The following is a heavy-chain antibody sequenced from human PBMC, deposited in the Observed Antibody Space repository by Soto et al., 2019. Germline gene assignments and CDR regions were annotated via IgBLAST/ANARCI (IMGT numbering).Heavy chain of an antibody. CDR1: GFTFDDYT. V-gene: IGHV3-43*01. Sequence: DVQLVESGGVVVQPGGSLRLSCAASGFTFDDYTMHWVRQAPGKGLEWVSLISWDGGSTYYADSVKGRFTISRDNSKNSLYLQMNSLRTDDTALYYCAKGQKAAVWGSYRVFDYWGQGTLVTVSS. CDR2: ISWDGGST. D-gene: IGHD3-16*02. CDR3: AKGQKAAVWGSYRVFDY. J-gene: IGHJ4*02.